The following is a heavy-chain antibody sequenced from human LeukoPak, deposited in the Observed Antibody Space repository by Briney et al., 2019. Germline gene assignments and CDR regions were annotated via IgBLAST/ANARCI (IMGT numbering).Heavy chain of an antibody. Sequence: GGSLRLSCAASGFTFSSYWMHWVRQGPGKGLVWVSRINTDGSRTSYADSVKGRFTISRDNAKNTLYLQMNSLRAEDTAVYYCARTPAAMRGWYYYYYMDVWGKGTTVTVSS. CDR2: INTDGSRT. CDR1: GFTFSSYW. J-gene: IGHJ6*03. CDR3: ARTPAAMRGWYYYYYMDV. D-gene: IGHD2-2*01. V-gene: IGHV3-74*01.